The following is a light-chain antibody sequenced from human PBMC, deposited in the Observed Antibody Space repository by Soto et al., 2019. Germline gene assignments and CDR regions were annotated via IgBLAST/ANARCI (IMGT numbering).Light chain of an antibody. V-gene: IGKV3-15*01. CDR2: GAY. Sequence: EIVMTQSPATLSVSPGERPTLSGRASQSVSSNLAWYQQKPGQAPRLLIYGAYTRATGMTARFSGSGSGTEFTLTISSLQSEDFAVYYCQPYNDWPPTFGPGTQVEIK. CDR3: QPYNDWPPT. CDR1: QSVSSN. J-gene: IGKJ1*01.